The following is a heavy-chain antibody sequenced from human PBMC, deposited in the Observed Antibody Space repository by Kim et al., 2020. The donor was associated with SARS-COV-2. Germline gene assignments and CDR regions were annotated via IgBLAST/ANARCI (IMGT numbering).Heavy chain of an antibody. D-gene: IGHD6-13*01. CDR2: GSPK. J-gene: IGHJ4*02. CDR3: ARDKAAAGL. Sequence: GSPKNNVDSVKGRCTISRDNAENSVYLQMNSLRADDTAVYYCARDKAAAGLWGQGTLVTVSS. V-gene: IGHV3-7*01.